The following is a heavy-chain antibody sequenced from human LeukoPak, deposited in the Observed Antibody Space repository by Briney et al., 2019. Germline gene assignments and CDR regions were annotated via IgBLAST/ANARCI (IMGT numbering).Heavy chain of an antibody. CDR2: IRYDGSNK. V-gene: IGHV3-30*02. CDR3: AKESGCSSTSCHKAFDI. D-gene: IGHD2-2*01. J-gene: IGHJ3*02. Sequence: GGSLRLSCAASGFTFSSYGMHWVRQAPGKGLEWVAFIRYDGSNKYYADSVKGRFTISRDNSKNTLYLQMNSLRAEDTAVYYCAKESGCSSTSCHKAFDIWGQGTMVTVSS. CDR1: GFTFSSYG.